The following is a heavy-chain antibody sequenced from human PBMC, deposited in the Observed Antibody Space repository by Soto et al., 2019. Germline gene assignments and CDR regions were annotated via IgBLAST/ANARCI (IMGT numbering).Heavy chain of an antibody. D-gene: IGHD2-21*01. V-gene: IGHV4-39*01. CDR3: AGGHCGGDCYLDLNWFDP. CDR2: IYYSGST. Sequence: SETLSLTCTVSGGSTSSSSYYWGWIRQPPGRGLEWIGSIYYSGSTYYNPSLKSRVTISVDTSKNQFSLKLSSVTAADTAVYYCAGGHCGGDCYLDLNWFDPWGQGTLVPVSS. CDR1: GGSTSSSSYY. J-gene: IGHJ5*02.